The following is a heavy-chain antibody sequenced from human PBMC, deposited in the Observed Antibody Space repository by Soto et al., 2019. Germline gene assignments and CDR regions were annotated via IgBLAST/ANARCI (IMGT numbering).Heavy chain of an antibody. CDR3: ARTEYYDFCSASHPYYFDY. CDR2: ISSSGFTI. Sequence: GGSLRLSCAASGFTFSNYGMNWVRQAPGMGLEWVSYISSSGFTIYYADSVKGRFTISRDNVKDSLDLQMKSLRAEDTALYYCARTEYYDFCSASHPYYFDYWGQGDLVTVSS. CDR1: GFTFSNYG. V-gene: IGHV3-48*03. J-gene: IGHJ4*02. D-gene: IGHD3-3*01.